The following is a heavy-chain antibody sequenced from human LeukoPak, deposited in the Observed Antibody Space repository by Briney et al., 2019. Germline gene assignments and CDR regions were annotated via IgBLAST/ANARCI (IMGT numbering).Heavy chain of an antibody. J-gene: IGHJ4*02. V-gene: IGHV3-30*02. D-gene: IGHD2-2*01. CDR1: GFTFTTYG. CDR3: VKTSCSTTSCPGDY. Sequence: PGGSLRLSCAASGFTFTTYGMHWVRQAPGKGLEWVAFLRNDGTYKYYADSVKGRFTISRDNSKNTLYLQMSSLRAEDTAAYYCVKTSCSTTSCPGDYWGQGTLVTVSS. CDR2: LRNDGTYK.